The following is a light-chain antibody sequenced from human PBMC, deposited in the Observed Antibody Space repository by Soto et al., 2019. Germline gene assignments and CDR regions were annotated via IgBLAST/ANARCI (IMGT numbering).Light chain of an antibody. V-gene: IGLV2-14*01. Sequence: QSALTQPASVSGSPGQSITISCTGTSGDIGSYNRVSWYQQHPGKAPKLIIYEVTDRPSGVSNRFSGSKSGNTASLTISGLKAEPEPEYYCSSYTNINTRACVFGTGTKVTV. CDR3: SSYTNINTRACV. CDR2: EVT. J-gene: IGLJ1*01. CDR1: SGDIGSYNR.